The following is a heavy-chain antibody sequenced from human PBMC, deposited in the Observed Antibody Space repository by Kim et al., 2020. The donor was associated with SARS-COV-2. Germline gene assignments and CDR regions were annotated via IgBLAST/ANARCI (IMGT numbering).Heavy chain of an antibody. D-gene: IGHD1-26*01. Sequence: GITNYNPSLKSRVTMSVVTSKNQFSLRLSSVTAADTATYYCARAGALPLHLWGQGTMVTVS. CDR2: GIT. V-gene: IGHV4-4*06. CDR3: ARAGALPLHL. J-gene: IGHJ3*01.